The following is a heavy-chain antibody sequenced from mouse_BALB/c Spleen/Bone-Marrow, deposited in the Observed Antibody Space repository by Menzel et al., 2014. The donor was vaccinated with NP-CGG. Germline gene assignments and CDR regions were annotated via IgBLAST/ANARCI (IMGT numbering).Heavy chain of an antibody. CDR3: ARWLPAMDY. D-gene: IGHD2-2*01. CDR2: IYPGDGDT. V-gene: IGHV1-80*01. Sequence: VKLQESGAELVRPGSSVKISCKASGYAFSSYWMSWVKQRPGQGLEWIGQIYPGDGDTNYNGKFKGKATLTADKSSSTAYMQLSSLTSEDSAVCFCARWLPAMDYWGQGTSVTVSS. CDR1: GYAFSSYW. J-gene: IGHJ4*01.